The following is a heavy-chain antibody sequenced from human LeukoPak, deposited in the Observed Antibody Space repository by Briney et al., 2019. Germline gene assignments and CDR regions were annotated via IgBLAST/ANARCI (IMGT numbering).Heavy chain of an antibody. CDR1: GYSISSGYY. CDR2: IYHSGST. CDR3: ARAGGYCSSTSCYVDAFDI. V-gene: IGHV4-38-2*02. Sequence: PSETLSLTCTVSGYSISSGYYCGWIRQPPGKGLEWIGSIYHSGSTYYNPSLKSRVTISVDTSKNQFSLKLSSVTAADTAVYYCARAGGYCSSTSCYVDAFDIWGQGTMVTVSS. D-gene: IGHD2-2*01. J-gene: IGHJ3*02.